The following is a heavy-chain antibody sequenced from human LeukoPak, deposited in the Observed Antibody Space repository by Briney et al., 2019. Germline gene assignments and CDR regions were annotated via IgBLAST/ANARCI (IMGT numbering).Heavy chain of an antibody. J-gene: IGHJ5*02. Sequence: GGSLRLSCAASGFTFSRYEMNWVRQAPGKGLERISYISGSGDTIYYADSVKGRFTISRDNAKNSLYLQMNSLRAEDTAVYHCARAPLVLQYRWWFDPWGQGTLVIVSS. V-gene: IGHV3-48*03. CDR2: ISGSGDTI. CDR1: GFTFSRYE. CDR3: ARAPLVLQYRWWFDP. D-gene: IGHD5-24*01.